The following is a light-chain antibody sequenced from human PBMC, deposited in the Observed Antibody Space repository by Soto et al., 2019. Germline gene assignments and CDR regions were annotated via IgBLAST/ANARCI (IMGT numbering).Light chain of an antibody. V-gene: IGKV3-11*01. CDR3: QQRSNWAT. Sequence: EIVLTQSPATLCLSPGERATLSCRASQSVRRNLAWYQQKPGQAPRLLIYDASNRATGIPARFIGSGSVTDFTLTIRSIEPEDFAVYYCQQRSNWATFCLGTKVDIK. CDR2: DAS. J-gene: IGKJ3*01. CDR1: QSVRRN.